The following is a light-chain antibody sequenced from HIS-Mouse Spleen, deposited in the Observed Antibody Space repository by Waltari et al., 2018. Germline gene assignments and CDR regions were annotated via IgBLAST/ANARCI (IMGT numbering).Light chain of an antibody. Sequence: QSALTQPASVSGSPGQSITISCTGTSSDVGGYNYVSWYQQHPGKAPKLMIYEVSNRTSGVSNRVSGSKSGNTASLTISGLQAEDEADYYCSSYTSSSTLVFGGGTKLTVL. CDR3: SSYTSSSTLV. CDR1: SSDVGGYNY. CDR2: EVS. V-gene: IGLV2-14*01. J-gene: IGLJ3*02.